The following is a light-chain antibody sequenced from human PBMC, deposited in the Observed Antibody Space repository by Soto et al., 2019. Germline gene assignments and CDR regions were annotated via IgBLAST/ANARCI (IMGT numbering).Light chain of an antibody. V-gene: IGKV3-20*01. CDR3: QQYRRSTPSWT. Sequence: ETVLTQSPGTLSLSPGERATLFCRASQRISNNFLAWYQQIPGQAPSLLIFGASSRATGIPDRFSGSGSGTEFTLTIDRLEPEDFAVYYWQQYRRSTPSWTFGQGTKVEIK. J-gene: IGKJ1*01. CDR2: GAS. CDR1: QRISNNF.